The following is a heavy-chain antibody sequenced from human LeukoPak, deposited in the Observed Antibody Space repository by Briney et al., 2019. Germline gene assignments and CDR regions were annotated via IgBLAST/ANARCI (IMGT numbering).Heavy chain of an antibody. V-gene: IGHV3-23*01. J-gene: IGHJ4*02. Sequence: GGSLRLSCAASGFIFSSYAMSWVRQAPGKGLEWVSAISGSGGSTYYADSVKGRFTISRDNSKNTLFLQMNSLRAEDTAVYYCAKDGDYYDSGGYSSFFDYWGQGTLVTVSS. CDR1: GFIFSSYA. CDR2: ISGSGGST. CDR3: AKDGDYYDSGGYSSFFDY. D-gene: IGHD3-22*01.